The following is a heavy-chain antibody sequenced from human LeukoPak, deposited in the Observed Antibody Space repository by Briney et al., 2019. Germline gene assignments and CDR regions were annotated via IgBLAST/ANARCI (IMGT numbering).Heavy chain of an antibody. CDR3: ARVSCSGGRCPFGSWFDP. J-gene: IGHJ5*02. CDR2: IYYSGST. Sequence: PSETLSLTCTVSGGSISSSSYYWGWIRQPPGKGLEWIGSIYYSGSTYYNPSLKSRVTISVDTSKNQFSLKLSSVTATDTAVYYCARVSCSGGRCPFGSWFDPWGQGTLVTVSS. V-gene: IGHV4-39*01. CDR1: GGSISSSSYY. D-gene: IGHD2-15*01.